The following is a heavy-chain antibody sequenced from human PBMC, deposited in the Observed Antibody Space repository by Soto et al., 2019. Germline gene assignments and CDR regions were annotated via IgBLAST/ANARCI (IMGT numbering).Heavy chain of an antibody. CDR3: ARGKPEEWLRPHYYYYGMDV. J-gene: IGHJ6*02. D-gene: IGHD5-12*01. V-gene: IGHV3-48*02. CDR2: ISSSSSTI. CDR1: GFTFSSYS. Sequence: GGSLRLSCAASGFTFSSYSMNWVRQAPGKGLEWVSYISSSSSTIYYADSVKGRFTISRDNAKNSLYLQMNSLRDEDTAVYYCARGKPEEWLRPHYYYYGMDVGGQGTTVTVSS.